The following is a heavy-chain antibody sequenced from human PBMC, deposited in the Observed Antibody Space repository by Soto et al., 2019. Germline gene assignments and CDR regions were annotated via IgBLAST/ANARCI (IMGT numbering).Heavy chain of an antibody. CDR3: TRDASRDSSARGWFDP. J-gene: IGHJ5*02. CDR1: GFTFRSFT. D-gene: IGHD6-13*01. V-gene: IGHV3-21*02. Sequence: EVQLVESGGGLVKPGGSLRRSCAASGFTFRSFTMNWVRQAPGKGLEWVSTISSNSAYIYYTDALRGRFTISRDNAKNSLHLQMNSLRAEDTAVYYCTRDASRDSSARGWFDPWGPGTLVTVSS. CDR2: ISSNSAYI.